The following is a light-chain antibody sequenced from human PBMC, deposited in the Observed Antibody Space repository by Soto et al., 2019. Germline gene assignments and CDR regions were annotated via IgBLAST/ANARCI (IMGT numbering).Light chain of an antibody. J-gene: IGLJ2*01. Sequence: QSVLTQPPSASGTPGQRVTISCSGSNSNIGTNTVYWYQQLPGTAPKLLIYNNNERPSGVPDRFSGSKSGTSASLAISGLQSDDEADYYCASWDDGLTVLFGGGTQLTVL. V-gene: IGLV1-44*01. CDR3: ASWDDGLTVL. CDR2: NNN. CDR1: NSNIGTNT.